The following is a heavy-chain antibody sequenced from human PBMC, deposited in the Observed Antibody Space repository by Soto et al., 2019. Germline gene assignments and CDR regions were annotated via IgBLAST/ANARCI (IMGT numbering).Heavy chain of an antibody. CDR2: IDPGDSNT. J-gene: IGHJ4*02. D-gene: IGHD3-3*01. CDR3: ARRIYWSGWRHYFDW. V-gene: IGHV5-51*01. CDR1: GYSFTRNW. Sequence: PGESLKISCNASGYSFTRNWVGWVRQMPGKGLEWMGFIDPGDSNTRYSPSFGDQVTISADKSISTAYVQWSSLKASDTAMYYCARRIYWSGWRHYFDWWGQGTLVTVSS.